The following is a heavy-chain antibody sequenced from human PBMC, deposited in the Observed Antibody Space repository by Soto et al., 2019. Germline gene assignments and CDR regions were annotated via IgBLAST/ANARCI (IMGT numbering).Heavy chain of an antibody. V-gene: IGHV3-23*01. CDR1: GFTFNNYA. CDR2: ISGGGHNI. D-gene: IGHD3-3*01. Sequence: GGSLRLSCTASGFTFNNYAMTWVRQAPGKGLEWVSSISGGGHNIYYADAVKGRFTVSRDNYRDFVYLEISSLTGDDAAVYYCAKDFERSAFDHWGQGTPVTVSS. J-gene: IGHJ4*02. CDR3: AKDFERSAFDH.